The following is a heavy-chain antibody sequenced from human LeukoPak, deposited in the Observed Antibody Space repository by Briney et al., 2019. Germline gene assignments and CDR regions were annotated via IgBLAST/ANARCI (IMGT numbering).Heavy chain of an antibody. CDR1: GYTFTGYY. CDR3: ATDQTPSTIAVPGTVFDY. J-gene: IGHJ4*02. CDR2: INPNSGGT. Sequence: GASVKVSCKASGYTFTGYYMHWVRQAPGQGLEGMGWINPNSGGTNYAQKFQGRVTMTRDTSISTAYMELSRLRSDDTAVYYCATDQTPSTIAVPGTVFDYWGQGTLVPVSS. D-gene: IGHD6-19*01. V-gene: IGHV1-2*02.